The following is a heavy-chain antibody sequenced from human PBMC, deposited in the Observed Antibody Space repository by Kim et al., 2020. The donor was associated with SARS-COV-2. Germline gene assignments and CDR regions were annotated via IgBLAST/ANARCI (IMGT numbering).Heavy chain of an antibody. Sequence: GGSLRLSCAASGFTFSSYSMNWVRQAPGKGLEWVSSISSSSSYIYYADSVKGRFTISRDNAKNSLYLQMNSLRAEDTAVYYCAREDDYYDSSGYPYWGQGTLVTVSS. CDR2: ISSSSSYI. CDR3: AREDDYYDSSGYPY. CDR1: GFTFSSYS. V-gene: IGHV3-21*01. J-gene: IGHJ4*02. D-gene: IGHD3-22*01.